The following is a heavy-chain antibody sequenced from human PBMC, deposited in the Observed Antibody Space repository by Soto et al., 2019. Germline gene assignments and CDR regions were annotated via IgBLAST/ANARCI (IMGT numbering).Heavy chain of an antibody. D-gene: IGHD3-10*01. J-gene: IGHJ4*02. Sequence: QLQLQESGPGLVKPSETLSLTCTVSGGSISSSSYYWGWIRQPPGKGLEWIGSIYYSGSTYYNPSLKSRVTISVDTSKNQFSLKLSSVTAADTAVYYCARPLDYYGSGIDYWGQGTLVTVSS. CDR2: IYYSGST. CDR1: GGSISSSSYY. V-gene: IGHV4-39*01. CDR3: ARPLDYYGSGIDY.